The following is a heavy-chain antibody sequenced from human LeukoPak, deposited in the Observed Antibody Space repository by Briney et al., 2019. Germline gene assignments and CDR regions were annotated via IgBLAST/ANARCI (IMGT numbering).Heavy chain of an antibody. CDR1: GFTFSSYW. CDR2: INSDGSNP. Sequence: PGGSLRLSCAASGFTFSSYWMHWVRQAPGKGLVWVSRINSDGSNPSYADSVKGRFTISRDNAENMLYLQMNTLGAEDTAVYYCARDIVSGSGSLDYWGQGTLVTVSS. J-gene: IGHJ4*02. D-gene: IGHD3-10*01. CDR3: ARDIVSGSGSLDY. V-gene: IGHV3-74*01.